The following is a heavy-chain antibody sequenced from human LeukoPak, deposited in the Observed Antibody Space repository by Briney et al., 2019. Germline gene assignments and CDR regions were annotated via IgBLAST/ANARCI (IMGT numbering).Heavy chain of an antibody. D-gene: IGHD3-10*01. CDR1: GGSISSGHYY. CDR2: IYTSWTT. CDR3: ARHYYYGSGSYGLAFDY. V-gene: IGHV4-61*09. J-gene: IGHJ4*02. Sequence: SETLSLTCTVSGGSISSGHYYWSWIRQPAGKGLEWIGHIYTSWTTNYNPSLKSRVTISVDTSKNQFSLKLTSVTAADTAVYYCARHYYYGSGSYGLAFDYWGQGTLVTVSS.